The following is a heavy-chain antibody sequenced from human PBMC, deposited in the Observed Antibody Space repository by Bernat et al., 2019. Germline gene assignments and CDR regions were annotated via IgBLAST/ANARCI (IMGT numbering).Heavy chain of an antibody. D-gene: IGHD6-6*01. CDR3: ARDGYSSSPVDLLN. Sequence: QVQLVESGGGVVQPGRSLRLSCAASGFTFSSYAMHWVRQAPGKGLEWVAVISYDGSNKYYADSVKGRFTISRDNSKNTLYLQMNSLRAEDTAVYYCARDGYSSSPVDLLNWDQGTLVTVSS. V-gene: IGHV3-30-3*01. J-gene: IGHJ4*02. CDR1: GFTFSSYA. CDR2: ISYDGSNK.